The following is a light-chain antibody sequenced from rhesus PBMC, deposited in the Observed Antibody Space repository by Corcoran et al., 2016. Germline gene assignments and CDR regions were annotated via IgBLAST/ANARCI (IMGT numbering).Light chain of an antibody. J-gene: IGKJ1*01. CDR2: GAY. Sequence: EIVMTQSPATLSLSPGETATLSCRASETIGTYLAWYHQKPGQAPKLLVHGAYFRATGIPDRVIGSGSKTEFTLTISSLEPEDVGIYHCQQYNDLLLTFGQGTKVEIK. V-gene: IGKV3-40*03. CDR1: ETIGTY. CDR3: QQYNDLLLT.